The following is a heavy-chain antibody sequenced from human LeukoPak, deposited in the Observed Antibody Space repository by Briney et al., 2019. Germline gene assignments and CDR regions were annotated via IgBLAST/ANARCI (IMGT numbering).Heavy chain of an antibody. CDR1: GYTFSSCG. J-gene: IGHJ4*02. Sequence: GRTLRLSCAVSGYTFSSCGKHWVCNPPATGLEVGAVIPFDGSKKSYADSVKGRFTISRDNSKNTLYLQMSSVTAEDTAVYYCAKDGHYFGNPVVFGYWGQGTLVTVSS. V-gene: IGHV3-30*18. CDR2: IPFDGSKK. D-gene: IGHD4-23*01. CDR3: AKDGHYFGNPVVFGY.